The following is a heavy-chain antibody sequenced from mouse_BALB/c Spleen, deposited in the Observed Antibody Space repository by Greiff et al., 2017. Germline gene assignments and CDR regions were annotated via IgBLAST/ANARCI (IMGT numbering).Heavy chain of an antibody. CDR1: GFTFSSFG. Sequence: EVTLVESGGGLVQPGGSRKLSCAASGFTFSSFGMHWVRQAPEKGLEWVAYISSGSSTIYYADTVKGRFTISRDNPKNTLFLQMTSLRSEDTAMYYCARLYEGMDYWGQGTSVTVSS. CDR2: ISSGSSTI. J-gene: IGHJ4*01. CDR3: ARLYEGMDY. V-gene: IGHV5-17*02. D-gene: IGHD2-12*01.